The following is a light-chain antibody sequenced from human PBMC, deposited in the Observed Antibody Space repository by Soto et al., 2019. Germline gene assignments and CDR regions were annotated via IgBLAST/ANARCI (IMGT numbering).Light chain of an antibody. V-gene: IGLV7-43*01. CDR1: PGAVTNTNY. CDR3: LLYSGNTQV. Sequence: QAVVTQEPSLTVSPGGPVTLPCASSPGAVTNTNYPNWFQQKPGQAPKSLIHSTSMKHSWTPARFSGSLIGGKAALTLSTVQPEDEAEYYCLLYSGNTQVFGGGTKLTVL. J-gene: IGLJ3*02. CDR2: STS.